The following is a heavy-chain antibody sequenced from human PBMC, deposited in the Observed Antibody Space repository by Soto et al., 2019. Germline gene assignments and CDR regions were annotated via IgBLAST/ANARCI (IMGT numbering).Heavy chain of an antibody. D-gene: IGHD2-15*01. CDR3: AKDSPVGVPLLRDLHD. J-gene: IGHJ1*01. CDR1: GFTFSNYG. Sequence: TVGSLRLSCAASGFTFSNYGMSWVRQAPGKGLEWVSVISGSGGSTYYADSVKGRFTLSRDNSKNTVYLQMNSLRAEDTAVYYCAKDSPVGVPLLRDLHDWGQGTLVTVSS. V-gene: IGHV3-23*01. CDR2: ISGSGGST.